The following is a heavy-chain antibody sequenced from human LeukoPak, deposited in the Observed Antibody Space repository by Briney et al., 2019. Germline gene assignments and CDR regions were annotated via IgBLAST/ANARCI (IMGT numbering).Heavy chain of an antibody. CDR1: GFRFSSYG. CDR3: ARTYYGDKKEGIDY. Sequence: RGSLRLSCAASGFRFSSYGMYWVRQAPGKGLEWVAVIWYDGSHEYYADSVKGRFTISRDNSKNTLYLRMNSLRAEDTAVYYCARTYYGDKKEGIDYWGQGTLATVSS. V-gene: IGHV3-33*07. J-gene: IGHJ4*02. D-gene: IGHD4-23*01. CDR2: IWYDGSHE.